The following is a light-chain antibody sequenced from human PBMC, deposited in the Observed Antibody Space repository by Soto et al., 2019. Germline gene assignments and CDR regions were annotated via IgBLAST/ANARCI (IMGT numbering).Light chain of an antibody. CDR1: SSDVGGYNY. Sequence: QYSLTQPASVSGSPGQSIAISCTGTSSDVGGYNYLSWHQQHPGKAPKVLISVVSNRPSGVSNRFSGSKSGNTASLTISGLQAEDEADYYCSSYRSGGTFGFGRGTKV. CDR2: VVS. J-gene: IGLJ1*01. V-gene: IGLV2-14*01. CDR3: SSYRSGGTFG.